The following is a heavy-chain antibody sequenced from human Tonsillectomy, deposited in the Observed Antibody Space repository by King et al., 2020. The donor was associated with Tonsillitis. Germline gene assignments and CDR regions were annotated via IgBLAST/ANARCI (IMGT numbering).Heavy chain of an antibody. D-gene: IGHD3-16*01. J-gene: IGHJ6*03. CDR1: GFSHSTSGMR. Sequence: VTLKESGPALVKPTQTLTLTCTFSGFSHSTSGMRVSWIRQPPGKALEWLARIDWDDDKFYSTSLKTRLTISKDTSKNQVVLTMTNMDPVDTATYYCARMGGSYYYYYMDVWGKGTTVTVSS. CDR3: ARMGGSYYYYYMDV. CDR2: IDWDDDK. V-gene: IGHV2-70*04.